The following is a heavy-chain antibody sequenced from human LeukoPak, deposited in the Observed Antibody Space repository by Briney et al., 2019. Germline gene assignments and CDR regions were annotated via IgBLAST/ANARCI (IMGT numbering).Heavy chain of an antibody. CDR2: ISYDGSNK. Sequence: GRSLRLPCAASGFTFSSYAMHWVRQAPGKGLEWVAAISYDGSNKYYADSVKGRFTISRDNSKNTLYLQMNSLRAEDTAVYYCARGNSRTYYYDYWGQGTLVTVSS. CDR1: GFTFSSYA. V-gene: IGHV3-30*04. J-gene: IGHJ4*02. CDR3: ARGNSRTYYYDY. D-gene: IGHD6-13*01.